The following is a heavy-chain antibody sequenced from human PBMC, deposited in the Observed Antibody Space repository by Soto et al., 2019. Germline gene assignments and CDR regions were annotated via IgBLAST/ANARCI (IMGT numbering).Heavy chain of an antibody. J-gene: IGHJ4*02. D-gene: IGHD6-13*01. CDR3: AREGLAESGPNYYDF. Sequence: QVQLVESGGGVVQPGRSLTIFCTASGFTFKHNAMHWIRQAPAKGLEWVADISYDGSTKNYADSVKGRFTISRDNSKNTLSLQMSALKGEDTATYYCAREGLAESGPNYYDFWGQGTLVAVSS. CDR1: GFTFKHNA. CDR2: ISYDGSTK. V-gene: IGHV3-30-3*01.